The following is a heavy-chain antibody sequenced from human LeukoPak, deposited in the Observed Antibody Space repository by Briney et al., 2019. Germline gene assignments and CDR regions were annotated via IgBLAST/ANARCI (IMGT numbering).Heavy chain of an antibody. CDR2: ISSSSSYI. Sequence: GGSLRLSCAASGFTFSSYSMNWLREAPGKGLEWVSSISSSSSYISYADSVKGRVTISRDNAKNSLYLQMNSLRAEDTAVYYCARGSYQLPSTYWGQGTLVTVSS. CDR1: GFTFSSYS. CDR3: ARGSYQLPSTY. J-gene: IGHJ4*02. D-gene: IGHD2-2*01. V-gene: IGHV3-21*01.